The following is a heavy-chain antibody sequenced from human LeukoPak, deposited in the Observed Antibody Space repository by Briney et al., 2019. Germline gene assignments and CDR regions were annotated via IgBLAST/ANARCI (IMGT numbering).Heavy chain of an antibody. D-gene: IGHD3-22*01. CDR1: GGSISSYY. CDR2: IYYSGST. Sequence: PSETLSLTCTVSGGSISSYYWSWIRQPPGKGLEWIGYIYYSGSTNYNPSPKSRVTISVDTSKNQFSLKLSSVTAADTAVYYCARGYYYDSSGYYFSLFFDYWGQGTLVTVSS. J-gene: IGHJ4*02. CDR3: ARGYYYDSSGYYFSLFFDY. V-gene: IGHV4-59*01.